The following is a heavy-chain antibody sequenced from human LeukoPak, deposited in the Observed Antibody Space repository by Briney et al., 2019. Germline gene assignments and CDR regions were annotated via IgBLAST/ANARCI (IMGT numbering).Heavy chain of an antibody. D-gene: IGHD3-10*01. CDR1: GYTFTTYW. V-gene: IGHV5-51*01. CDR2: IDPRDSDT. Sequence: KRGESLKISCKGSGYTFTTYWIGWVRQLPGKGLEWMGVIDPRDSDTRYSPSFQGQVPISADKSVNTAYLQWSTLRASDSATYFCARSRWFGELSGNSFDWWGQGTLVTVSS. CDR3: ARSRWFGELSGNSFDW. J-gene: IGHJ4*02.